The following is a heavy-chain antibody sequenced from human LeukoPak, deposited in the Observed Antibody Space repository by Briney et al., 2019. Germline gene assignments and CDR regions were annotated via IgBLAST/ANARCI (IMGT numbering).Heavy chain of an antibody. V-gene: IGHV3-11*06. D-gene: IGHD2-8*02. J-gene: IGHJ4*02. CDR1: GFSFSDYY. CDR2: ISSRSTYI. CDR3: ARGGTGAFDY. Sequence: PGGSLRLACTASGFSFSDYYMSWIRQAPGKGLEWISYISSRSTYISDADSVKGRSTISRDNAKNLLFLQMNSLRVEDTALYYCARGGTGAFDYWGQGILVTVSS.